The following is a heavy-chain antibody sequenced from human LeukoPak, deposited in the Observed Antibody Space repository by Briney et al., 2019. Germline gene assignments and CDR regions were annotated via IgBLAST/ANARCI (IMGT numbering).Heavy chain of an antibody. J-gene: IGHJ4*02. CDR1: GGIISTHY. D-gene: IGHD5-24*01. Sequence: SETLSLTCTVSGGIISTHYWSWIRQPAGEGLQWIGRISTTGSTNYNPSLSSRVTMSIDTSKNQFSLKLRSVTAADTAVYYCAREVEIATQFDYWGQGTLVTVSS. CDR2: ISTTGST. V-gene: IGHV4-4*07. CDR3: AREVEIATQFDY.